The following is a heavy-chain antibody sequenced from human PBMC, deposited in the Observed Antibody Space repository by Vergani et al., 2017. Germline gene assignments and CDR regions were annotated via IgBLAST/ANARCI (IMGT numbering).Heavy chain of an antibody. CDR1: GGSISSYY. D-gene: IGHD6-6*01. CDR3: ARGGIAACPFVW. CDR2: IYYSGST. V-gene: IGHV4-59*01. J-gene: IGHJ4*02. Sequence: QVQLQESGPGLVKPSETLSLTCTVSGGSISSYYWSWIRQPPGKGLEWIGYIYYSGSTNYNPSLKSRITISVDTSKNQFSLKLSSGTAADTAVYYCARGGIAACPFVWGGEGTLVTVSS.